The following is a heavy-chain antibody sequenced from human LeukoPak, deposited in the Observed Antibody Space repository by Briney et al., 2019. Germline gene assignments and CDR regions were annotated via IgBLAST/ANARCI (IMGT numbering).Heavy chain of an antibody. CDR1: GFTFSSYA. D-gene: IGHD6-13*01. CDR2: ISGSGGST. CDR3: AKASGPIAAAGALYNWFDP. J-gene: IGHJ5*02. V-gene: IGHV3-23*01. Sequence: GGSLRLSCAASGFTFSSYAMSWVRHAPGKGLEWVSAISGSGGSTYYADSVKGRFTISRDNSKNTLYLQMNSLRAEDTAVYYCAKASGPIAAAGALYNWFDPWGQGTLVTVSS.